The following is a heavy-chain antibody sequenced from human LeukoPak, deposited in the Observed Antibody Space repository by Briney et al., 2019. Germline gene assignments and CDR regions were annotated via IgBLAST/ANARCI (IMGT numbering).Heavy chain of an antibody. Sequence: GGFLRLSCAASGFTFSSYGMHWVRQAPGKGLEWVAVIWYDGSNKYYADSVKGRFTISRDNSKNTLYLQMNSLRAEDTAVYYCAKAAGYDFWSGYWNYYYYYMDVWGKGTTVTVSS. CDR2: IWYDGSNK. J-gene: IGHJ6*03. CDR1: GFTFSSYG. V-gene: IGHV3-33*06. D-gene: IGHD3-3*01. CDR3: AKAAGYDFWSGYWNYYYYYMDV.